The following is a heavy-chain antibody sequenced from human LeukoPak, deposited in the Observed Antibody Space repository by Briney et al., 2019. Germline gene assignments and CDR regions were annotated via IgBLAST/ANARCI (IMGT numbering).Heavy chain of an antibody. CDR2: FDPEDGET. CDR1: GYTLTELS. V-gene: IGHV1-24*01. D-gene: IGHD2-21*02. J-gene: IGHJ4*02. CDR3: AIRHCHCGGDCQFDY. Sequence: ASVKVSCKVSGYTLTELSMHWVRQAPGKGLEWMRGFDPEDGETIYAQKFQGRVTMTEDTSTDTAYMELSSLRSEDTAVYYCAIRHCHCGGDCQFDYWGQGTLVTVSS.